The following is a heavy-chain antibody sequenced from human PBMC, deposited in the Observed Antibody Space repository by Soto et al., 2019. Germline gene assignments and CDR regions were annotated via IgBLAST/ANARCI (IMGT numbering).Heavy chain of an antibody. CDR3: ARIAAHADHYYYGMDV. V-gene: IGHV3-30*14. CDR2: ISYDGSNK. CDR1: GFTFSSYA. Sequence: GGSLRLSCAASGFTFSSYAMHWVRQAPGKGLEWVAVISYDGSNKYYADSVKGRFTISRDNSKNTLYLQMNSLRAEDTAVYYCARIAAHADHYYYGMDVWGQGTTVTVSS. J-gene: IGHJ6*02. D-gene: IGHD6-6*01.